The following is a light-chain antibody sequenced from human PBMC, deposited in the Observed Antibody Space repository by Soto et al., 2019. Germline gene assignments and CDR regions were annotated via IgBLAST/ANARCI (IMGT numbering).Light chain of an antibody. CDR1: QGISNY. J-gene: IGKJ5*01. Sequence: DIQMTQSPSSLSASVGDRVTITCRASQGISNYLAWYQQKPGKLPKLLIYAASTLKSGVPSRFSGSGSGTDFTLTSSSLQPEDVASYYCQNHNSAPITFGQGTRLEIK. V-gene: IGKV1-27*01. CDR2: AAS. CDR3: QNHNSAPIT.